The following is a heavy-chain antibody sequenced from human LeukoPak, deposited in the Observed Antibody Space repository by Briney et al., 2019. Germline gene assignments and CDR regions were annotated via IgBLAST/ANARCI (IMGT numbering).Heavy chain of an antibody. Sequence: GGSLRLSCAASGFIFSSYSMNWVRQAPGKGLEWVSSISSSSSFIYYADSVKGRFTISRDNSKNTLYLQMNSLRDEDTALYYCAKAGIEVVGDFDYWGQGTLVTVCS. CDR3: AKAGIEVVGDFDY. CDR2: ISSSSSFI. J-gene: IGHJ4*02. V-gene: IGHV3-21*04. CDR1: GFIFSSYS. D-gene: IGHD6-19*01.